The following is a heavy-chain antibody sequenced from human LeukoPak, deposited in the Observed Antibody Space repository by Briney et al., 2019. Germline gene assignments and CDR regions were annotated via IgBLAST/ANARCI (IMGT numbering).Heavy chain of an antibody. D-gene: IGHD6-19*01. CDR1: GGSISSYY. CDR3: ARPAYSSGSNAFDI. Sequence: TPSETLSLTCTVSGGSISSYYWSWIRQPPGKGLEWIGYSYYSGDTNYNPSLMSRVTMSLDTSKNQFSLNLRSVTAADTAMYYCARPAYSSGSNAFDIWGQGTMVTVSS. CDR2: SYYSGDT. V-gene: IGHV4-59*08. J-gene: IGHJ3*02.